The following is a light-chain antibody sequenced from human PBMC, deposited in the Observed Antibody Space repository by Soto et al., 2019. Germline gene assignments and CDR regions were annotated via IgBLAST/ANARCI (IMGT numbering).Light chain of an antibody. CDR1: SSDVGGYNY. J-gene: IGLJ1*01. CDR2: DVS. V-gene: IGLV2-14*01. CDR3: SSYTGSSNPYV. Sequence: QSALTQPASVSGSPGQSITISCTGTSSDVGGYNYVSWYQQHPGKAPKLMIYDVSNRRSGVSNRFSGSKSGNTASLTISGRQDEDEDDYYCSSYTGSSNPYVFGTGTKLTVL.